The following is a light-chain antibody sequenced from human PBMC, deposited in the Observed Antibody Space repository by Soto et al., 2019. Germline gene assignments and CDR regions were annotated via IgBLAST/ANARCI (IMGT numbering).Light chain of an antibody. CDR3: QRFKSFPVT. J-gene: IGKJ5*01. Sequence: AIQLTQSPSSLSASVGDRVTITCRASQGISTLLAWYQQKPGKAPKVLIYESSLLQSGVPSKFSGSGSGTDFTLTISSLQPEDFATYYCQRFKSFPVTVGQGTRLEIK. V-gene: IGKV1-13*02. CDR1: QGISTL. CDR2: ESS.